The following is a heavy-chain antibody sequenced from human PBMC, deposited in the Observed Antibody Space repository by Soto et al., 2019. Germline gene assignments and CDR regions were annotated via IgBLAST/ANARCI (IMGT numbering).Heavy chain of an antibody. Sequence: SETLSLTCTVSGGSISSSSYYWGWIRQPPGKGLEWIGSIYYSGSTYYNPSLKSRVTISVDTSKNQFSLKLSSVTAADTAVYYCVRFDYGGNYYFDYWGQGTLVTVSS. D-gene: IGHD4-17*01. CDR1: GGSISSSSYY. CDR2: IYYSGST. CDR3: VRFDYGGNYYFDY. V-gene: IGHV4-39*01. J-gene: IGHJ4*02.